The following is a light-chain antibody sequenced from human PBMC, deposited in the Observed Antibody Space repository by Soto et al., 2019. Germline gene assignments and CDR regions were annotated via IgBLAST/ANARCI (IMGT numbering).Light chain of an antibody. CDR1: HSVSSN. Sequence: EIVMTQSPATLSVSPGEGATLSCRASHSVSSNLAWYQHKPGQAPRLLIYGASTRATGIPARFSGSGSGTEFTLTISSLQSEDFALYYCQQYDNWPPEVTFGPGTKVDIK. V-gene: IGKV3-15*01. CDR2: GAS. J-gene: IGKJ3*01. CDR3: QQYDNWPPEVT.